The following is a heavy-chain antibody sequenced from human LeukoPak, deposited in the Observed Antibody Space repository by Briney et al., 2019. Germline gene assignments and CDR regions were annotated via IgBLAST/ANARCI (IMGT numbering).Heavy chain of an antibody. CDR1: GFTFSIYG. CDR2: IQYNGNNK. V-gene: IGHV3-30*02. J-gene: IGHJ6*03. D-gene: IGHD4-17*01. Sequence: GGSLRLSCTASGFTFSIYGMHWVRQAPGKGLEWVAFIQYNGNNKYYTDSVRGRLTISRDNSRNTLFLQLNSLRAEDTALYYCAKDYGEGYYYMDVWGKGTAVTV. CDR3: AKDYGEGYYYMDV.